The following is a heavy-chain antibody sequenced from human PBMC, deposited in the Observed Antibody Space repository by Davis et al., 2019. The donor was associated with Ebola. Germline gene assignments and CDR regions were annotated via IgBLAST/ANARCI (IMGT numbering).Heavy chain of an antibody. D-gene: IGHD6-6*01. Sequence: SVKVSCKAVGDTLTSYAMTWVRQAPGQGLEWMGRIIPILGIANYAQKFQGRVTITADKSTSTAYMELSSLRSEDTAVYYCATDSSIAARFWGQGTLVTVSS. V-gene: IGHV1-69*04. CDR3: ATDSSIAARF. J-gene: IGHJ4*02. CDR2: IIPILGIA. CDR1: GDTLTSYA.